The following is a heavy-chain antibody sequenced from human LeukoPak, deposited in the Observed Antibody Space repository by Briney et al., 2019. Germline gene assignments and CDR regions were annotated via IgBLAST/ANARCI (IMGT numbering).Heavy chain of an antibody. CDR1: GFTFSSYW. J-gene: IGHJ4*02. Sequence: GGSLRLSCAASGFTFSSYWMHWVRQAPGKGLVWVSRINNDGGNTNYADSVKGRFTISRDNAKNSLHLQMDSLRAEDTAVYYCARIQLFHGDFDYWGQGTPVTVSS. CDR3: ARIQLFHGDFDY. V-gene: IGHV3-74*01. D-gene: IGHD3-10*02. CDR2: INNDGGNT.